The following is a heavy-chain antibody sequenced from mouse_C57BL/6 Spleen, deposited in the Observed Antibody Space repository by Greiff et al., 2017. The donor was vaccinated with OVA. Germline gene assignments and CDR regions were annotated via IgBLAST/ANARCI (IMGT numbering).Heavy chain of an antibody. Sequence: QVQLKQSGPELVKPGASVKISCKASGYAFSSSWMNWVKQRPGKGLEWIGRIYPGDGDTNYNGKFKGKATLTADKSSSTAYMQLSSLTSEDSAVYFCAREGKNPAWFAYWGQGTLVTVSA. CDR3: AREGKNPAWFAY. CDR1: GYAFSSSW. V-gene: IGHV1-82*01. CDR2: IYPGDGDT. J-gene: IGHJ3*01.